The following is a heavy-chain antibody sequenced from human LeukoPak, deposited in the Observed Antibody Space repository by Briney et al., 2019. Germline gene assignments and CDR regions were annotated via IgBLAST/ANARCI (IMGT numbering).Heavy chain of an antibody. V-gene: IGHV4-59*08. Sequence: PSETLSLTCTVPGGSISSYYWSWIRQPPGKGLEWIGYIYYSGSTSYNPSLKSRVTISVDTSKNQFSLKLSSVTAADTAVYYCARQRISGWYSDYWGQGTLVTVSS. CDR2: IYYSGST. CDR3: ARQRISGWYSDY. D-gene: IGHD6-19*01. CDR1: GGSISSYY. J-gene: IGHJ4*02.